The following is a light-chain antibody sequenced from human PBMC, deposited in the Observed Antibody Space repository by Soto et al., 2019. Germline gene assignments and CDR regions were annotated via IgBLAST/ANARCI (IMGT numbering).Light chain of an antibody. CDR3: QQYGSSPLT. Sequence: EIVLTQSPGTQSLSPGERATLSCRASQSISGSYLAWYQQKPGQAPRLLIYGASSRDTGIPDRFSGSGSGTDFTLTISRLEPEDFAVYYCQQYGSSPLTFGRGTKVEIK. V-gene: IGKV3-20*01. CDR2: GAS. CDR1: QSISGSY. J-gene: IGKJ4*01.